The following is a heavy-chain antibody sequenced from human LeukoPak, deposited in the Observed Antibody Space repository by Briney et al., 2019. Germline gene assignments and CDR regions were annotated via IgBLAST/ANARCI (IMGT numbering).Heavy chain of an antibody. CDR3: TKGSNTWPSLFDY. J-gene: IGHJ4*02. Sequence: GGSLRLSCAASGFNFEEYTMHWVRHTTGKGLGWVSLINWDGGGTYYADSVKGRFAISKDNNKNSLYLQMISLKTEDAALYYCTKGSNTWPSLFDYWGQGTLVTVSS. CDR1: GFNFEEYT. D-gene: IGHD2-2*02. V-gene: IGHV3-43*01. CDR2: INWDGGGT.